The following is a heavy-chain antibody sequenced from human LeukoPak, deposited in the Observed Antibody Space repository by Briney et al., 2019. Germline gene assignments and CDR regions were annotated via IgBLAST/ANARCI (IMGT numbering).Heavy chain of an antibody. J-gene: IGHJ4*02. V-gene: IGHV1-69*05. CDR1: GGTFSSYA. CDR3: AREGSYYGSGSHPFDY. Sequence: GASVKVSCKASGGTFSSYAISWVRQAPGQGLEWMGGIIPIFGTANYAQKFRGRVTITTDESTSTAYMELSSLRSEDTAVYYCAREGSYYGSGSHPFDYWGQGTLVTVSS. D-gene: IGHD3-10*01. CDR2: IIPIFGTA.